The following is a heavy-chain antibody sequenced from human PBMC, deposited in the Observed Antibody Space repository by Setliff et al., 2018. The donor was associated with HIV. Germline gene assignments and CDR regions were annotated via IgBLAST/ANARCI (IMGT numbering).Heavy chain of an antibody. V-gene: IGHV4-38-2*01. CDR2: IYHSGST. Sequence: TLSLTCAVSGYSISSGYYWGWIRQPPGKGLEWIGSIYHSGSTYYNPSLKSRVTISVDTSKKQFSLKLSSVTAADTAVYYCARQLAVADYFDYWGQGTLVTVSS. CDR3: ARQLAVADYFDY. CDR1: GYSISSGYY. J-gene: IGHJ4*02. D-gene: IGHD6-19*01.